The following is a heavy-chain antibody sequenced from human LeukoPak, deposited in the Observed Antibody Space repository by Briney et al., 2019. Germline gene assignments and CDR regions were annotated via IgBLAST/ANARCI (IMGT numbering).Heavy chain of an antibody. Sequence: ASVKVSCKASGYTFTGYYMHWVRQAPGQGLEWMGWINPNSGGTNYAQKFQGRVTMTRDTSISTAYMELSRLRSDDTAVYYWARGNKRIAVAGPDSFDIWGQGTMGTGSS. CDR2: INPNSGGT. J-gene: IGHJ3*02. CDR3: ARGNKRIAVAGPDSFDI. D-gene: IGHD6-19*01. CDR1: GYTFTGYY. V-gene: IGHV1-2*02.